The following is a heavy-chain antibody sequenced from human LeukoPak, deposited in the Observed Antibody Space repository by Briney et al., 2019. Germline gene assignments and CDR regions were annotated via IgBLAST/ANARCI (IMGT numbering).Heavy chain of an antibody. Sequence: GGSLRLSCAASGFTFSDYYMSWIRQAPGKGLEWVSYISSSGSTIHYADSVKGRFTISRDNAKNSLYLQMNSLRAEDTAVYYCARDSGSGYYRDAFDIWGQGTMVTVSS. J-gene: IGHJ3*02. CDR2: ISSSGSTI. CDR3: ARDSGSGYYRDAFDI. V-gene: IGHV3-11*01. D-gene: IGHD3-22*01. CDR1: GFTFSDYY.